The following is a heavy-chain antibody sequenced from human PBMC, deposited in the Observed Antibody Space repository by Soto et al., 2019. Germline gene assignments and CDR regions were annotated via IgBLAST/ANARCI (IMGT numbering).Heavy chain of an antibody. J-gene: IGHJ6*02. D-gene: IGHD3-9*01. Sequence: SETLSLTCAVYGGSFSGYYWSWIRQPPGKGLEWIGEINHSGSTNYNPSLKSRVTISVDTSKNQFSLKLSSVTAADTAVYYCARARADILTGYYLRGIYYYGMDVWGQGTTVTVSS. CDR2: INHSGST. CDR3: ARARADILTGYYLRGIYYYGMDV. CDR1: GGSFSGYY. V-gene: IGHV4-34*01.